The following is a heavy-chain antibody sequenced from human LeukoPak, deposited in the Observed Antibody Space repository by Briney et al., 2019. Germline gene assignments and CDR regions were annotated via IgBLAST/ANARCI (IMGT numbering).Heavy chain of an antibody. D-gene: IGHD3-3*01. V-gene: IGHV4-39*01. CDR1: VGSISSSSYY. CDR2: IYYSGST. Sequence: SETLSLTCTVSVGSISSSSYYWGWIRQPPGNGLEWIGSIYYSGSTYYNPSLKSRVTISVDTSKNQFSLKLSSVTAADTAVYYCARSKGVRFLDPAGFDPWGQGTLVTVSS. CDR3: ARSKGVRFLDPAGFDP. J-gene: IGHJ5*02.